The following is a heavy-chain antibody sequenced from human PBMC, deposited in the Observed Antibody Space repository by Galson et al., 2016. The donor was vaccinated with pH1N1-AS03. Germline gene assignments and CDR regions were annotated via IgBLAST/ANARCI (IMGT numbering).Heavy chain of an antibody. V-gene: IGHV2-5*01. J-gene: IGHJ4*02. CDR2: IYWTEGK. CDR1: GFSLTTRGVG. D-gene: IGHD3-3*01. Sequence: PALVKPTQTLTLTCTFSGFSLTTRGVGVGWIRQPPGKALEWLALIYWTEGKHYSPSLQSRLAITMDTSKNHVLLTMTNMDPVDTGTYYCARVPRLWSGFDSGGQGTLVTVSS. CDR3: ARVPRLWSGFDS.